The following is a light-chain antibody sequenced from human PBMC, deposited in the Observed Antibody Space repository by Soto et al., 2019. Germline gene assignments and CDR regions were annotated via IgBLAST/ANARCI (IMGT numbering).Light chain of an antibody. CDR2: AAA. Sequence: IQMTQSPSSVSASVGDSVTITCRASQVISSWLAWYQVKPGKAPKLLIYAAASLQSGVPSRFSATFSGTEFTLTISSLQPEDLATYFCQQANSFPLTFGPGTKVDLK. CDR1: QVISSW. V-gene: IGKV1-12*01. CDR3: QQANSFPLT. J-gene: IGKJ3*01.